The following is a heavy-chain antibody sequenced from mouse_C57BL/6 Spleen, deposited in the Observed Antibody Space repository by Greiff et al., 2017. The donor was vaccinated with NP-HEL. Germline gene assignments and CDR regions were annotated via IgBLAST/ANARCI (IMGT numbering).Heavy chain of an antibody. D-gene: IGHD2-1*01. CDR3: ARWGDGNYGWFAY. Sequence: QVQLKQSGAELVRPGTSVKVSCKASGYAFTNYLIEWVKQRPGQGLEWIGVINPGSGGTNYNEKFKGKATLTADKSSSTAYMQLSSLTSEDSAVYFCARWGDGNYGWFAYWGQGTLVTVSA. V-gene: IGHV1-54*01. J-gene: IGHJ3*01. CDR2: INPGSGGT. CDR1: GYAFTNYL.